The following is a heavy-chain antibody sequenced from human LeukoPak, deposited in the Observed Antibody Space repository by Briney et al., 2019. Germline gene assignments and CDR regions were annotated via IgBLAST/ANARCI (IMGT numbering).Heavy chain of an antibody. CDR1: GGSFSGYY. J-gene: IGHJ4*02. CDR2: INHSGST. D-gene: IGHD3-10*01. V-gene: IGHV4-34*01. CDR3: ARAHYYGSGSYYRLDY. Sequence: SETLSLTCAVYGGSFSGYYWSWIRQPPGKGLEWIGEINHSGSTNYNPSLKSQVTISVDTSKNQFSLKLSSVTAADTAVYYCARAHYYGSGSYYRLDYWGQGTLVTVSS.